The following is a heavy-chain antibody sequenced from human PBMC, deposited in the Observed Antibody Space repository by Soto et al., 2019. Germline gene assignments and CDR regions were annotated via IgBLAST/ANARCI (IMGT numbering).Heavy chain of an antibody. Sequence: QVQLQESGPGLVKPSQPLSPTCPVSVASISSGDYYWGWIRQPPGKGLEWIGSIYYSGSTYYTPSLKSRVTISVDTSKNQFSLKLNSVTAADTAVYYCASRHSSPYFDYWGQGTLVTVSS. CDR2: IYYSGST. CDR3: ASRHSSPYFDY. D-gene: IGHD6-13*01. CDR1: VASISSGDYY. J-gene: IGHJ4*02. V-gene: IGHV4-30-4*01.